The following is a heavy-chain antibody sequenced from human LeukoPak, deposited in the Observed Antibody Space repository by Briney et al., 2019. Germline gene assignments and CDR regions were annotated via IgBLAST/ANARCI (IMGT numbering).Heavy chain of an antibody. D-gene: IGHD6-19*01. Sequence: MASETLSLTCAVYGGSFSGYYWSWIRQPPGKGLEWIGEINHSGSTNYNPSLKSRVTISVDTSKNQFSLKLSSVTAADTAVYYCARGTIAVAGTEFNPWGQGTLVTVSS. CDR1: GGSFSGYY. CDR3: ARGTIAVAGTEFNP. V-gene: IGHV4-34*01. J-gene: IGHJ5*02. CDR2: INHSGST.